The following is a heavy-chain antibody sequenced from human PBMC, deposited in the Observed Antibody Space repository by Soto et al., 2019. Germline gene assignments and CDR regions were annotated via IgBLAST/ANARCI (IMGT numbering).Heavy chain of an antibody. V-gene: IGHV4-61*01. D-gene: IGHD3-16*02. CDR1: GDSVNSENSY. CDR3: ARDGGQGRGVIGHY. J-gene: IGHJ4*02. Sequence: KPSETLSLTCTVSGDSVNSENSYWNWIRQAPGKGPEWIGYIYYNGGTNYNPSLKSRATILLDTSTNQFSLTLTSVTAADTAVYYYARDGGQGRGVIGHYWGRGILVTVSS. CDR2: IYYNGGT.